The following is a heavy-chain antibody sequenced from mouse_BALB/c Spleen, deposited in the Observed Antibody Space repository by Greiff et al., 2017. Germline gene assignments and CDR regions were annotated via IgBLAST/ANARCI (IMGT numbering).Heavy chain of an antibody. Sequence: VHLVESGPGLVQPSQSLSITCTVSGFSLTSYGVHWVRQSPGKGLEWLGVIWSGGSTDYNAAFISRLSISKDNSKSQVFFKMNSLQADDTAIYYCARPYDYDEWVYAMDYWGQGTSVTVSS. V-gene: IGHV2-4-1*01. CDR2: IWSGGST. CDR3: ARPYDYDEWVYAMDY. J-gene: IGHJ4*01. CDR1: GFSLTSYG. D-gene: IGHD2-4*01.